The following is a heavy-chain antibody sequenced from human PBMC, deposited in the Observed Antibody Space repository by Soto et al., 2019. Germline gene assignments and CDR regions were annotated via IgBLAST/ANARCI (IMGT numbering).Heavy chain of an antibody. CDR3: DRLSGRYNDRYFDY. CDR1: GGSTSSSSYQ. CDR2: VYYNGNT. J-gene: IGHJ4*02. Sequence: QLQLQESGPGLVKPSETLSLTCTVSGGSTSSSSYQWVWIRQPPGKGLEWIGNVYYNGNTYYNPSLHITLPISVDTSNNQFSLQVKSVTAADTAVYYWDRLSGRYNDRYFDYWGQGTLVTVSS. D-gene: IGHD1-26*01. V-gene: IGHV4-39*01.